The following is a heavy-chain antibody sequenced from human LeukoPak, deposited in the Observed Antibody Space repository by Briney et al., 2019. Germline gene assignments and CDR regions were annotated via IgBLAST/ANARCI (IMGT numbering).Heavy chain of an antibody. J-gene: IGHJ4*02. CDR2: IIAYNGNT. V-gene: IGHV1-18*01. D-gene: IGHD2-15*01. CDR3: ARDRGYCSGGSCSAFDY. CDR1: GYTFTSYG. Sequence: PGASVKVSCMASGYTFTSYGISWVRQAPAQGLGCMGWIIAYNGNTNYAQKLQGRVTMTTDTSTSTAYLQLRNLRSDDTAVYYCARDRGYCSGGSCSAFDYWGEGTLVTVSS.